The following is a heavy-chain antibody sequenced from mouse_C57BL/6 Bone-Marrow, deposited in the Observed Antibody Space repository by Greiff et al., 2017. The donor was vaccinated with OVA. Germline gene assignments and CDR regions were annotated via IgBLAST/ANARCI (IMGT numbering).Heavy chain of an antibody. CDR3: ARRGYDYDGGYFAV. CDR1: GYAFTNYL. D-gene: IGHD2-4*01. CDR2: INPGSGGT. V-gene: IGHV1-54*01. Sequence: QVQLQQSGAELVRPGTSVKVSCKASGYAFTNYLIEWVKQRPGQGLEWIGVINPGSGGTNYNEKFKGKATLTADKSSSTAYMQLSSLTSEDSAVYFCARRGYDYDGGYFAVWGTGTTVTVSS. J-gene: IGHJ1*03.